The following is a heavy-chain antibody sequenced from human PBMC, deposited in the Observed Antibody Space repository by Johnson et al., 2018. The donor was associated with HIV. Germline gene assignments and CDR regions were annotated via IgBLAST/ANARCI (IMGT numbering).Heavy chain of an antibody. CDR2: VSYDGSYK. V-gene: IGHV3-30*04. D-gene: IGHD4-23*01. J-gene: IGHJ3*02. Sequence: QVQLVESGGGVVQPGRSLRLSCAASEFTFRTFSRNAMHWVRQAPGKGLEWVAVVSYDGSYKDYADSVKGRFTISRDNSKNTLFLQMNSLRPEDTALYSCAKPPREVTVVDAFDIWGQGTMVTVSS. CDR3: AKPPREVTVVDAFDI. CDR1: EFTFRTFSRNA.